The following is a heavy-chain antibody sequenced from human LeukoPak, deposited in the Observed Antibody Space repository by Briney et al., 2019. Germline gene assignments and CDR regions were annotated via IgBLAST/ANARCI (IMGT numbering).Heavy chain of an antibody. CDR1: GGSISSYY. CDR3: ARAGSIPAAGYNYYMDV. CDR2: IYATGST. D-gene: IGHD6-13*01. V-gene: IGHV4-4*07. J-gene: IGHJ6*03. Sequence: KPSETLSLTCIVSGGSISSYYWSWIRQSAGKGLEWIGRIYATGSTNFNPSLKSRVTTSVDTSKDQFSLKLSSVTAADTAVYYCARAGSIPAAGYNYYMDVWGKGTTVTISS.